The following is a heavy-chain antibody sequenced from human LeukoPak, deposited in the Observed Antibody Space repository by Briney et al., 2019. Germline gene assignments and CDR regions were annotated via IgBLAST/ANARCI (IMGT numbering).Heavy chain of an antibody. CDR3: ARDYYGSGTYYKDY. D-gene: IGHD3-10*01. CDR1: GYTFTAYY. J-gene: IGHJ4*02. V-gene: IGHV1-2*02. Sequence: VASVKVSCKASGYTFTAYYQHWVRQAPGQGLEWMGWIHPNSGGTNYAQNFQGRVSMTTDTSISTVYMELSRLRSDDTAVYYCARDYYGSGTYYKDYWGQGTLVTVSS. CDR2: IHPNSGGT.